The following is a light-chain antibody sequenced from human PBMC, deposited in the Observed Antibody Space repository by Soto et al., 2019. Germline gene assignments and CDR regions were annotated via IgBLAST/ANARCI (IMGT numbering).Light chain of an antibody. CDR3: TSYTTTSTYV. J-gene: IGLJ1*01. CDR1: SSDVGGYDF. CDR2: EVS. Sequence: QSALTQPSSLSGSPGQSITISCTGTSSDVGGYDFVSWYQHHPGKAPKLMIFEVSNRPSGVSNRFSGSKSGNTASLTISGLQDEDEADYYCTSYTTTSTYVFGTGTKVTVL. V-gene: IGLV2-14*01.